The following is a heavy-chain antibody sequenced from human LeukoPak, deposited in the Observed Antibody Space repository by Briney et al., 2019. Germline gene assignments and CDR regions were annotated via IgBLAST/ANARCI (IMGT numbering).Heavy chain of an antibody. CDR3: ARSPRRDGYNYWDYYYYYGMDV. V-gene: IGHV1-8*01. Sequence: GSVKVSCKAYGYTFTSYDINWVRQATRQGLEWMGWMNPNSGNTGYAQKFQGRVTMTRNTSISTAYMELSSLRSEDTAVYYCARSPRRDGYNYWDYYYYYGMDVWGQGTTVTVSS. D-gene: IGHD5-24*01. J-gene: IGHJ6*02. CDR1: GYTFTSYD. CDR2: MNPNSGNT.